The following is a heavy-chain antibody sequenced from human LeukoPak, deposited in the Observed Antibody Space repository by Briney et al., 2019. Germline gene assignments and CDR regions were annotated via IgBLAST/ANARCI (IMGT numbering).Heavy chain of an antibody. D-gene: IGHD3-10*01. CDR3: ARVARFGEYYFDF. CDR1: GFTVSSNY. V-gene: IGHV3-53*01. J-gene: IGHJ4*02. CDR2: IYSGGST. Sequence: TGGSLRLSCAASGFTVSSNYMSWVRQAPGKGLEWVSVIYSGGSTYYADSVKGRFTISGDNSKNTLYLQLNSLRAEDTAVYYCARVARFGEYYFDFWGQGTLVTVSS.